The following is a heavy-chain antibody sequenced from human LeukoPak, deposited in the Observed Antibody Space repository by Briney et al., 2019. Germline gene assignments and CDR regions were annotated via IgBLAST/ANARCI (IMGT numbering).Heavy chain of an antibody. CDR2: IYPGDSGT. CDR1: GYSFTNYW. D-gene: IGHD3-22*01. J-gene: IGHJ4*02. V-gene: IGHV5-51*01. CDR3: AREPDSSGYSFDY. Sequence: GESLKISCKGSGYSFTNYWIGWVRQMPGKGLEWMGIIYPGDSGTKYSPSFQGQVTISADKSISTAYLQWSSLKASDTAMYYCAREPDSSGYSFDYWGQGTLVTVSS.